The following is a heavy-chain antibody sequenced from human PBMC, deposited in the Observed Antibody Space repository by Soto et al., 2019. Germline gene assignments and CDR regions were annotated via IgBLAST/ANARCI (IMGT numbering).Heavy chain of an antibody. CDR3: AKSRDGYSFYFYYGMDV. D-gene: IGHD5-18*01. CDR1: GFTFTSYG. Sequence: QVQLVESGGGVVQPGRSLRLSCAASGFTFTSYGMHWVRQAPGKGLEWVALILHDGSNTYYADSVKGRFTIYRDNSKNTLYLQMNSLRAEDTAVYYCAKSRDGYSFYFYYGMDVWGQGTTVTVSS. V-gene: IGHV3-30*18. J-gene: IGHJ6*02. CDR2: ILHDGSNT.